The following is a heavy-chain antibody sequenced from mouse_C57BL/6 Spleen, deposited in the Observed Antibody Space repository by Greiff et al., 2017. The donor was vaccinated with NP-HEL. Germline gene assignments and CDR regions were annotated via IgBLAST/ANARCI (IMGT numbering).Heavy chain of an antibody. J-gene: IGHJ2*01. CDR1: GYTFTSYG. Sequence: QVQLKQSGAELARPGASVKLSCKASGYTFTSYGISWVKQRTGQGLEWIGEIYPRSGNTHYNEKFKGKATLTEDKSSSTAYMELRILTSEDSAVYVCARARVSSYEDFDYWGQGTTLTVSS. V-gene: IGHV1-81*01. CDR3: ARARVSSYEDFDY. D-gene: IGHD1-1*01. CDR2: IYPRSGNT.